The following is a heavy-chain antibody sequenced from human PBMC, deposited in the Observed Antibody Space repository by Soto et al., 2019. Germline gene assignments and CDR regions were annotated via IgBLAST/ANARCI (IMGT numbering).Heavy chain of an antibody. V-gene: IGHV3-23*01. CDR3: ATEMGATQGPFDN. J-gene: IGHJ4*02. CDR2: LSNTGRRT. D-gene: IGHD1-26*01. CDR1: VFPFGANA. Sequence: GGSLRLSCVVSVFPFGANAMSWVRQAPGKGLEWVSGLSNTGRRTSYADSVKGRFNISRDNSENTVYLQMNSLRVEDSAVYYCATEMGATQGPFDNWGQGTLVTVSS.